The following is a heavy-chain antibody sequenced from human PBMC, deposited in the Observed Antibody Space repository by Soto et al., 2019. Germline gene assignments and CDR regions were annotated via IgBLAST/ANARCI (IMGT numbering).Heavy chain of an antibody. CDR3: ARRPEVIDY. CDR2: ISAYNGNT. Sequence: QVQLVQSGAEVKKPGASVKVSCKASGYTFSSYGIRWVRQAPGQGLEWMGWISAYNGNTNYAQKLQGRVTITTDTSTSTAYMELRSLRPSDTAVYYCARRPEVIDYWGQGTLVTVSS. CDR1: GYTFSSYG. V-gene: IGHV1-18*01. J-gene: IGHJ4*02. D-gene: IGHD2-21*01.